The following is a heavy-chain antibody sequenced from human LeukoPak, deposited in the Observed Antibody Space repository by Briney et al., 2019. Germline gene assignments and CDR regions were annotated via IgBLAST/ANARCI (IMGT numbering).Heavy chain of an antibody. CDR2: ISYDGSNK. J-gene: IGHJ6*02. D-gene: IGHD7-27*01. CDR1: GFTFSSYG. V-gene: IGHV3-30*18. Sequence: PGGSLRLSCAASGFTFSSYGMHWVRQAPGKGLEWVAVISYDGSNKYYADSVKGRFTISRDNSKNTLYLQMNSLRAEDTAVYYCAKDLGWVDYYYGMDVWGQGTTVTVSS. CDR3: AKDLGWVDYYYGMDV.